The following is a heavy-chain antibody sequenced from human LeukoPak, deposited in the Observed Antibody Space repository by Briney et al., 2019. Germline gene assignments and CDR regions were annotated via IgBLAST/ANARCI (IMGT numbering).Heavy chain of an antibody. V-gene: IGHV1-46*01. Sequence: ASVKVSCKASGYIFTSNYMHWERQAPGQGLEWMGIINPSGSSTSYAQKFQGRVTMTRDTSTSTVYMELSSLRTEDTAVYYCARAKTSSRMLMRDYWGQGSLVTVSS. J-gene: IGHJ4*02. D-gene: IGHD6-13*01. CDR3: ARAKTSSRMLMRDY. CDR2: INPSGSST. CDR1: GYIFTSNY.